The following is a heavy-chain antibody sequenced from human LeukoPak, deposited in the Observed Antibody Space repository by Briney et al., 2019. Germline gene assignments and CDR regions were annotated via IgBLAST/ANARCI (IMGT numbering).Heavy chain of an antibody. J-gene: IGHJ3*02. CDR2: ISAYNGNT. CDR1: GYTFTSYG. D-gene: IGHD3-3*01. CDR3: ARDHEITIFGVVIHDAFDI. V-gene: IGHV1-18*01. Sequence: ASVKVSCKASGYTFTSYGISWVRQAPGQGLEWMGWISAYNGNTNYAQKLQGRVTMTTDTSTSTAYMELRSLRSDDTAVYYCARDHEITIFGVVIHDAFDIWGQGTMVTVSS.